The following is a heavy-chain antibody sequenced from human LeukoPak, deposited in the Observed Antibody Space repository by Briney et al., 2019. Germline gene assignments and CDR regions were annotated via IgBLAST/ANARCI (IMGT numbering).Heavy chain of an antibody. CDR1: GGSINNYY. CDR3: ARNTGLFDY. J-gene: IGHJ4*02. Sequence: SETLSLTCTVSGGSINNYYWSWIRQAPGKGLEWIGYIYYSGNTNYNPSLKSRVTISVDTSKNQFSLKLSSVTAADTALYYCARNTGLFDYWGQGTLVTVSS. D-gene: IGHD1-14*01. V-gene: IGHV4-59*01. CDR2: IYYSGNT.